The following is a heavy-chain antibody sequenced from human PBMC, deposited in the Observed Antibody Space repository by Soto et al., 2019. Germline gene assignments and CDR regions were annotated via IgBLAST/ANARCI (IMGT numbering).Heavy chain of an antibody. J-gene: IGHJ4*02. CDR1: GGTFSSYT. D-gene: IGHD6-13*01. V-gene: IGHV1-69*02. Sequence: ASVKVSCKASGGTFSSYTINWVRQAPGQGLEWMGRIISMLSIATYAQKFQGRVTITADKSTSTAYMELSSLRSEDTAVYYCARTRYSNSWFPFDYWGPGTLVTVSS. CDR3: ARTRYSNSWFPFDY. CDR2: IISMLSIA.